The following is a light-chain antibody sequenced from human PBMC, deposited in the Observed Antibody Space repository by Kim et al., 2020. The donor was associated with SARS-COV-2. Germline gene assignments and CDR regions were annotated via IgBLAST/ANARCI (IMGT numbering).Light chain of an antibody. CDR1: QTIARIH. Sequence: PEERATLSCKASQTIARIHLAWYQQKAGQAHRLIIYGIATRPTGITDRFSGSGSETDFTLTINRLEPEDFAVYYCQQYADSPPTFGQGTKVDIK. CDR3: QQYADSPPT. J-gene: IGKJ1*01. CDR2: GIA. V-gene: IGKV3-20*01.